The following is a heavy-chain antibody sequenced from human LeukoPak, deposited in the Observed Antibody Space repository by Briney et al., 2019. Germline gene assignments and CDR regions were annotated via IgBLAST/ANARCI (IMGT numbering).Heavy chain of an antibody. D-gene: IGHD6-6*01. CDR2: INHSGST. J-gene: IGHJ4*02. CDR1: GGSFSGYY. Sequence: SETLSLTCGVYGGSFSGYYWSWIRQPPGKGLEWIGEINHSGSTNYNPSLKSRVTISVDTSKNQFSLKLSSVTAADTAVYYCARGVEYSSSSGLGYWGQGTLVTVSS. V-gene: IGHV4-34*01. CDR3: ARGVEYSSSSGLGY.